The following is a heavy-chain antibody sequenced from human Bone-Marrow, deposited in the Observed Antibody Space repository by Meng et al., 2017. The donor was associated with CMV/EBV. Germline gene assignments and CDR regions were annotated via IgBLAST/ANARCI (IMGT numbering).Heavy chain of an antibody. D-gene: IGHD3-3*01. CDR1: GFTFSSYA. Sequence: GGSLRLSCAASGFTFSSYAMSWVRQAPGKGLEWVSAISGSGGSTYYADSVKGRFTISRDNSKNTLYLQMNSPRAEDTAVYYCAKSDTISVFYYFDYWGQGTLVTVSS. J-gene: IGHJ4*02. CDR3: AKSDTISVFYYFDY. V-gene: IGHV3-23*01. CDR2: ISGSGGST.